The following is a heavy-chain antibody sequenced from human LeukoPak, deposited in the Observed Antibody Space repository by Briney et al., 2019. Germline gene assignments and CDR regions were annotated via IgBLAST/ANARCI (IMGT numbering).Heavy chain of an antibody. D-gene: IGHD3-22*01. CDR2: SSWNSGSI. J-gene: IGHJ4*02. V-gene: IGHV3-9*01. CDR1: GFTFEDYA. Sequence: GGSLRLSCAASGFTFEDYAMHRVREAPGKGLEWGSGSSWNSGSIGYADSVKGRFTISRDNAKNSLYLQMNSLRAEDTALYYCAKDMGYYDSSGYSALFDYWGQGTLVTVSS. CDR3: AKDMGYYDSSGYSALFDY.